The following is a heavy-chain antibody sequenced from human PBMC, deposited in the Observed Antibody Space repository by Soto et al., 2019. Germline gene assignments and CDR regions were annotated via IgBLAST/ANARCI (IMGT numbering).Heavy chain of an antibody. D-gene: IGHD3-10*01. Sequence: GGSLRLSCEASGFTFGSFQMNWVRHAPGRGLEWISHTSGSGDTIYYADSVKGRFTISRDNAKDSLALHMNSLRAEDTAVYYCARDGLTYGSGSYQQQINWFDPWGQGTLVTVSS. CDR2: TSGSGDTI. J-gene: IGHJ5*02. CDR3: ARDGLTYGSGSYQQQINWFDP. V-gene: IGHV3-48*03. CDR1: GFTFGSFQ.